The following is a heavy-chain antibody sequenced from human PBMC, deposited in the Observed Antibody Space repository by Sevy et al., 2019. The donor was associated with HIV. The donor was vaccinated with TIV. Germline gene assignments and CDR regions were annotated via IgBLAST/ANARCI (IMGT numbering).Heavy chain of an antibody. V-gene: IGHV1-18*01. J-gene: IGHJ4*02. CDR3: ARAFCSGGRCYSLAY. CDR2: ISPHNGDT. D-gene: IGHD2-15*01. Sequence: ASVNVSCKVSGYTFSTYRITWVRQAPGQGLEWMGWISPHNGDTNYARKLQGKVSMTTDTSTTTAYMELRGLTSDDTALYYCARAFCSGGRCYSLAYWGQGTLVTASS. CDR1: GYTFSTYR.